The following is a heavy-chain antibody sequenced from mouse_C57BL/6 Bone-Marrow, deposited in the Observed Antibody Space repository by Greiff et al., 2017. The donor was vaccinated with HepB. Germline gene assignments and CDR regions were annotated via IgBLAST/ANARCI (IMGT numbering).Heavy chain of an antibody. CDR1: GYTFTDYY. D-gene: IGHD1-1*01. CDR3: ARRIVGYYGSSW. CDR2: INPNNGGT. J-gene: IGHJ2*01. V-gene: IGHV1-26*01. Sequence: EVQLQQSGPELVKPGASVKISCKASGYTFTDYYMNWVKQSHGKSLEWIGDINPNNGGTSYNQKFKGNATLTVDKSSSTAYMELRSLTSEDSAVYYCARRIVGYYGSSWWGQGTTLTVSS.